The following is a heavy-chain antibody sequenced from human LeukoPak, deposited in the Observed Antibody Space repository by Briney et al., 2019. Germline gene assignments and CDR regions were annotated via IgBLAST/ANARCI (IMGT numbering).Heavy chain of an antibody. Sequence: ASVRVSCKASGYTFTNYHIAWVRQAPGQGLEWMGWVSTNDGNTVYAQRLQGRVTMTTDTSTSVAYMELRSLTSDDTAVYYCARALLSGSYPDYWGQGTLVTVSS. CDR2: VSTNDGNT. CDR3: ARALLSGSYPDY. V-gene: IGHV1-18*01. CDR1: GYTFTNYH. D-gene: IGHD1-26*01. J-gene: IGHJ4*02.